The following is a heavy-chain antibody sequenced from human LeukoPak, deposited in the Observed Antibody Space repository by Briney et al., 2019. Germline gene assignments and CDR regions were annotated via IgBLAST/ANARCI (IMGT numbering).Heavy chain of an antibody. V-gene: IGHV3-30-3*01. CDR2: IFIDGSNE. CDR1: GFTFSSYA. J-gene: IGHJ1*01. Sequence: GRSLRLSCAASGFTFSSYAMHWVRQAPGKGLEWVTVIFIDGSNESSDDSVKGRITIPRDNSKDTLYLQMNSLRAEDRAVYYCASGGHTVIRYFKYGGQGTLVTVSS. D-gene: IGHD3-10*01. CDR3: ASGGHTVIRYFKY.